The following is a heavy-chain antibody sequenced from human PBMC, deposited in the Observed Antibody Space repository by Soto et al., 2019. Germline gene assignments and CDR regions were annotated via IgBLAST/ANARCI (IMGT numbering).Heavy chain of an antibody. Sequence: PGGSLRRTCAASGGPFSSYGMHLVSPAPGKGLERVAVISYDGSNKYYADSVKGRFTISRDNSKNTLYLQMNSLRAEDTAVYYCAKDKYSYYDSSGFFDYWGQGNLVTVSS. CDR2: ISYDGSNK. CDR1: GGPFSSYG. CDR3: AKDKYSYYDSSGFFDY. J-gene: IGHJ4*02. D-gene: IGHD3-22*01. V-gene: IGHV3-30*18.